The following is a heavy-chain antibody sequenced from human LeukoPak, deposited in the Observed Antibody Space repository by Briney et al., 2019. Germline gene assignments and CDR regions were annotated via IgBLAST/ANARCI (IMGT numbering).Heavy chain of an antibody. V-gene: IGHV4-59*01. J-gene: IGHJ4*02. Sequence: SETLSLTCTVSGGSISSYYWSWIRQPPGKGLEWIGYIYYSGSTNYNPSLKSRVTISVDTSKNQFSLKLSSVTAADTAVYYCASYKGTFDYWGQGTLVTISS. CDR1: GGSISSYY. CDR2: IYYSGST. CDR3: ASYKGTFDY. D-gene: IGHD1-1*01.